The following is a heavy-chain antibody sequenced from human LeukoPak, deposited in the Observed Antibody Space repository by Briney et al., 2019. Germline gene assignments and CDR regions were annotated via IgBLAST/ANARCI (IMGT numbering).Heavy chain of an antibody. D-gene: IGHD6-13*01. CDR1: GGSISSGDYY. J-gene: IGHJ4*02. Sequence: SETLSLTCTVSGGSISSGDYYWSWIRQPPGKGLEWIGYIYYSGSTYYNPSLKSRVTISVDTSKNQFSLKLSSVTAADTAVYYCARGEVPGRGAAAIFDYWGQGTLVTVSS. CDR3: ARGEVPGRGAAAIFDY. CDR2: IYYSGST. V-gene: IGHV4-30-4*01.